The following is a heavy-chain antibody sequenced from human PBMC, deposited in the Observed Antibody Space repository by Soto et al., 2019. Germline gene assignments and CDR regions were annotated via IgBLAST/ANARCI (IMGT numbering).Heavy chain of an antibody. CDR2: MSPDSAYI. CDR3: ERGGTADPFDF. J-gene: IGHJ4*02. Sequence: KPGGSLRLSCAASGFTFISYSMNWVRQAPGKGLEWVSSMSPDSAYIYYADSMKGRFTISRDNTKSSLYLQLDSLRAEDTAVYYCERGGTADPFDFWGQGTLVTVSS. CDR1: GFTFISYS. V-gene: IGHV3-21*01.